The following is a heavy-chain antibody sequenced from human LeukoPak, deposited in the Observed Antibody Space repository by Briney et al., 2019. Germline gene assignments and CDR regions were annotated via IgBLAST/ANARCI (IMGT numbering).Heavy chain of an antibody. J-gene: IGHJ6*03. V-gene: IGHV3-20*04. CDR3: ARDPYSGSYGNYYYYFMDV. CDR2: INWNGDTT. CDR1: GFNFDDYG. Sequence: GGSLRLSCAASGFNFDDYGMSWVRQVPGKGLECVAAINWNGDTTGYVESVKGRFTISRDNAKNSLYLQMNSLRAEDTAVYYCARDPYSGSYGNYYYYFMDVWGTGTTVTTSS. D-gene: IGHD1-26*01.